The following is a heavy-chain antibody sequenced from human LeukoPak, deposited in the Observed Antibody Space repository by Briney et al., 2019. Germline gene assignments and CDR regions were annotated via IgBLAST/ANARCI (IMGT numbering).Heavy chain of an antibody. CDR1: GGSISSYY. D-gene: IGHD3-3*01. CDR3: ARDRGGGVALYYFDY. J-gene: IGHJ4*02. Sequence: KTSETLSLTCTVSGGSISSYYWSWIRQPPGKGLEWIGYIHYSGSTNYNPSLKSRVTISVDTSKDQFSLKLSSVTAADTAVYYCARDRGGGVALYYFDYWGQGTLVTVSS. V-gene: IGHV4-59*01. CDR2: IHYSGST.